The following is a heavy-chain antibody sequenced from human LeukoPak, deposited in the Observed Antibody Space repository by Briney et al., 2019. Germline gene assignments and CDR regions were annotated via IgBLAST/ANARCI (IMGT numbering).Heavy chain of an antibody. CDR1: GFTFSSYE. CDR3: ARYPDQTIPCYYYYGMDV. V-gene: IGHV3-48*03. CDR2: ISSSGSTI. D-gene: IGHD2-2*01. Sequence: GGSLRLSCAASGFTFSSYEMNWVRQAPGKGLEWVSYISSSGSTIYYADSVKGRFTISRDNAKNSLYLQMNSLRAEDTAVYYCARYPDQTIPCYYYYGMDVWGQGTTVTVSS. J-gene: IGHJ6*02.